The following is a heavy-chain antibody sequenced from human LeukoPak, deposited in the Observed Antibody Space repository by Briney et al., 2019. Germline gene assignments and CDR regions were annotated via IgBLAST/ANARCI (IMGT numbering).Heavy chain of an antibody. CDR3: ARTKYYDILTGSIFDL. J-gene: IGHJ2*01. CDR2: IYYSGST. V-gene: IGHV4-59*01. Sequence: SETLSLTCTVSGGSISSYYWSWIRQPPGKGLEWIGYIYYSGSTNYNPSLKSRVTISVDTSKNQFSPKLSSVTAADTAVYYCARTKYYDILTGSIFDLWGRGTLVTVSS. D-gene: IGHD3-9*01. CDR1: GGSISSYY.